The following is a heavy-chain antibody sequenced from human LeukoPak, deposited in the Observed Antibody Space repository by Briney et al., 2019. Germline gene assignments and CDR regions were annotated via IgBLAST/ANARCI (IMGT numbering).Heavy chain of an antibody. J-gene: IGHJ5*02. CDR1: GFTFSSFA. CDR3: VKPTPQGDIVVVPAAVANWFDP. CDR2: IRPSGVYI. D-gene: IGHD2-2*01. Sequence: PGGSLRLSCAASGFTFSSFAMIGVRQASGKGREGVSAIRPSGVYIYYADSVGGRFTSSRDNSLNTLYLQMSSLSPEDSAVYHCVKPTPQGDIVVVPAAVANWFDPWGQGTLVTVSS. V-gene: IGHV3-23*01.